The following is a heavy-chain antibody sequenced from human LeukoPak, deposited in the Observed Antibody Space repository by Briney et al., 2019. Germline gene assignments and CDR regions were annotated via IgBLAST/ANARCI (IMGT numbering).Heavy chain of an antibody. CDR1: GYTFTGYY. Sequence: GASVKVSCKASGYTFTGYYMHWVRQAPGQGLEWMGWISAYNGNTNYAQKLQGRVTMTTDTSTSTAYMELRSLRSDDTAVYYCARDQIVVVPDYYYYYYMDVWGKGTTVTVSS. CDR2: ISAYNGNT. V-gene: IGHV1-18*04. J-gene: IGHJ6*03. CDR3: ARDQIVVVPDYYYYYYMDV. D-gene: IGHD2-2*01.